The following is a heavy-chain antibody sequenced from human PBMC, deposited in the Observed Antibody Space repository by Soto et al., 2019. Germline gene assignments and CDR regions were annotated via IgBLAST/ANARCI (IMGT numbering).Heavy chain of an antibody. Sequence: SETLSLTCTVSGASISGFYWSWIRKSAGKGLEWIGRIYATGTTVYNPSLKSRVMMSVDTSKKQFSLKLRSVTAADTAVYYCVRDGTKTLRDWFDPWGQGISVTVSS. V-gene: IGHV4-4*07. CDR3: VRDGTKTLRDWFDP. J-gene: IGHJ5*02. CDR2: IYATGTT. D-gene: IGHD1-1*01. CDR1: GASISGFY.